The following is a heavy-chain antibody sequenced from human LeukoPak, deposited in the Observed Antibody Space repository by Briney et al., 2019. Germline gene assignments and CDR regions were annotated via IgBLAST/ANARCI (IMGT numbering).Heavy chain of an antibody. CDR1: GNSISSGYY. V-gene: IGHV4-38-2*02. CDR3: AANSADYNTLGSSYKV. CDR2: IYHTGTT. D-gene: IGHD3-10*01. J-gene: IGHJ4*02. Sequence: PSETLSLTCTVSGNSISSGYYWGWIRQPPGKGLEWIGIIYHTGTTYYNSSLKSRVTISVDTSKNQFSLKLNSVTAADTAVFYCAANSADYNTLGSSYKVWGQGTLVTVSS.